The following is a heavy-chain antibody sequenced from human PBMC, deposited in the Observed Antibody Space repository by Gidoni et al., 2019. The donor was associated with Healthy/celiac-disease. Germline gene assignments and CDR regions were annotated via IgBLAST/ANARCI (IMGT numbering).Heavy chain of an antibody. Sequence: QVQLQESDPGLVKPSETLSLTCHVSDGSISSYYWSWIRQPQGKGLDWIGYIYYRGSTKYNPSLKSRVTISVETSKNQFSLKLSSGTDAETAVYYCAREVRGGKYFDYWGQGTLVTVSS. J-gene: IGHJ4*02. CDR3: AREVRGGKYFDY. D-gene: IGHD3-10*01. CDR2: IYYRGST. CDR1: DGSISSYY. V-gene: IGHV4-59*01.